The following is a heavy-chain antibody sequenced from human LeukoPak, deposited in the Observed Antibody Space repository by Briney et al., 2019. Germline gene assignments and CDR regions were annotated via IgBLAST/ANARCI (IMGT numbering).Heavy chain of an antibody. Sequence: PGGSLRLSCATSGFTFSTYTLNWVRQAPGKGLEWVSAISGSGGSTYYADSVKGRFTISRDNSKNTLYLQMGSLRPEDMAVYFCTRGPGYDYVWGTYRADYWGQGTLVTVSS. CDR2: ISGSGGST. V-gene: IGHV3-23*01. D-gene: IGHD3-16*02. J-gene: IGHJ4*02. CDR1: GFTFSTYT. CDR3: TRGPGYDYVWGTYRADY.